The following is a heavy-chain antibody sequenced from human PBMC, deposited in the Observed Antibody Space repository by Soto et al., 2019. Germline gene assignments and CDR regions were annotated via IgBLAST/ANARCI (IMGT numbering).Heavy chain of an antibody. J-gene: IGHJ4*02. V-gene: IGHV4-30-4*02. CDR2: IYYSGST. Sequence: SDTLCRTFSIACGYISSGGYYKCWIRQPPGKGLEWIGYIYYSGSTYYNPSLKSRVTISVDTSKNQFSLKLSSVTAADTAVYYCASTTGGYFDYWGQGTLVTVS. D-gene: IGHD2-2*01. CDR3: ASTTGGYFDY. CDR1: CGYISSGGYY.